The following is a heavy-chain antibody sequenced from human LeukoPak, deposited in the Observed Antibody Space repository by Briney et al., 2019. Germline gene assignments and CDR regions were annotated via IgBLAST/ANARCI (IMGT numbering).Heavy chain of an antibody. Sequence: SETLSLTCAVYGGSFSGYYWSWIRQPPGKGLEWIGEINHSGSTNYNPSLKSRVTISVDTSKNQFSLKLSSVTAADTAVYYCARGAANPRYYYGSGSYVYYFDYWGQGTLVTASS. J-gene: IGHJ4*02. CDR3: ARGAANPRYYYGSGSYVYYFDY. D-gene: IGHD3-10*01. V-gene: IGHV4-34*01. CDR2: INHSGST. CDR1: GGSFSGYY.